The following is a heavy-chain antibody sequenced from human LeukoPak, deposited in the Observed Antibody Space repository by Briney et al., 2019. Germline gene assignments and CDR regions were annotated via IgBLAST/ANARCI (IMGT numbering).Heavy chain of an antibody. CDR2: IIPIVGTA. CDR3: ARDYLSRCSSGWYSSFDI. D-gene: IGHD6-19*01. J-gene: IGHJ3*02. V-gene: IGHV1-69*06. Sequence: GASVKVSCTASGGTFSSYAISWVRQAPGQGLEWMGGIIPIVGTANYAQKFQGRVTITADKSTSTAYMELSSLRSEDTAVYYCARDYLSRCSSGWYSSFDIWGQGTMVTVSS. CDR1: GGTFSSYA.